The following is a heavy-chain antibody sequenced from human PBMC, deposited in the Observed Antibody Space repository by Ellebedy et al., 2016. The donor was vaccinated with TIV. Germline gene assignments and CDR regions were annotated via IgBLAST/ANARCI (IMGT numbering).Heavy chain of an antibody. CDR3: AKEGMVRGVNDYYYYGMDV. D-gene: IGHD3-10*01. J-gene: IGHJ6*02. V-gene: IGHV3-23*01. CDR1: GFTFSSYA. CDR2: ISGSGGST. Sequence: GESLKISCAASGFTFSSYAMSWVRQAPGKGLEWVSAISGSGGSTYYADSVKGRFTISRDNSKNTLYLQMNSLRAEDTAVYYCAKEGMVRGVNDYYYYGMDVWGQGTTVTVSS.